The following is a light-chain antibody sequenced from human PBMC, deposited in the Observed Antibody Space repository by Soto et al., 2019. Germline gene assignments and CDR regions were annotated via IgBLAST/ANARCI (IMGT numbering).Light chain of an antibody. Sequence: DIPMTQSPSTLSASVGDRVTITCRASENINRWLAWYQQKPGKAPKLLIYKASNLESGVPSRFSGSGYGTDFTLTISSLQPDDFATYHCQQYNRYSTFGQGTKVEMK. V-gene: IGKV1-5*03. CDR1: ENINRW. CDR2: KAS. CDR3: QQYNRYST. J-gene: IGKJ1*01.